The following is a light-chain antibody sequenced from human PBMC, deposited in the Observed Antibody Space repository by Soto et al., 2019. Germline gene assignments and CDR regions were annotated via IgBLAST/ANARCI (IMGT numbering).Light chain of an antibody. CDR2: GVT. CDR3: QQYECWPRT. Sequence: EIVMTQSPDTLSVSPGDKATLSCRSSQNIHINLAWYQHKPGQAPTLLIYGVTARAPGVPARFSGSGYGTDFTLTNRSVQSGDVGVFYFQQYECWPRTFGLGNKVEIQ. J-gene: IGKJ2*01. CDR1: QNIHIN. V-gene: IGKV3-15*01.